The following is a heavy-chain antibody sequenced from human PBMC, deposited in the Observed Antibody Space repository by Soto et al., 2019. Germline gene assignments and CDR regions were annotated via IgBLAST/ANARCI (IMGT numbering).Heavy chain of an antibody. J-gene: IGHJ4*02. Sequence: QVQLQESGPGLVEPSQTLSLTCNVSGDSISSGGYHWSWIRQHPGKGLEWIAYIYYSGDTYYNPSLKSRVAISVHTSNKQFSLNLSSATAADTAVYYCARLAYSSRGGQFFDYWGQGVLVTVSS. CDR3: ARLAYSSRGGQFFDY. D-gene: IGHD6-13*01. V-gene: IGHV4-31*03. CDR1: GDSISSGGYH. CDR2: IYYSGDT.